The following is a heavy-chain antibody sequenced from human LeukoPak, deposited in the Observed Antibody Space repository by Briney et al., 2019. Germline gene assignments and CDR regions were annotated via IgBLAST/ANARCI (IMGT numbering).Heavy chain of an antibody. J-gene: IGHJ4*02. Sequence: GGSLRLSCAASGFTFSSYEMNWVRQAPGKGLEWVSSISSSSSYIYYADSVKGRFTISRDNAKNSLYLQMNSLRAEDTAVYYCARDDYGDYDSNYFDYWGQGTLVTVSS. V-gene: IGHV3-21*01. CDR1: GFTFSSYE. CDR2: ISSSSSYI. D-gene: IGHD4-17*01. CDR3: ARDDYGDYDSNYFDY.